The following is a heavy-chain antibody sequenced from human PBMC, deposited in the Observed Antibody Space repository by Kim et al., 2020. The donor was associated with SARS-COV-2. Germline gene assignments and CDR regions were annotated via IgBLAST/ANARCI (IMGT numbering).Heavy chain of an antibody. J-gene: IGHJ6*02. Sequence: VKGRFTISRDNSKNTLYLQMNSLRAEDTAVYYCAKDWSTLAYYYYYGMDVWGQGTTVTVSS. D-gene: IGHD1-1*01. CDR3: AKDWSTLAYYYYYGMDV. V-gene: IGHV3-30*02.